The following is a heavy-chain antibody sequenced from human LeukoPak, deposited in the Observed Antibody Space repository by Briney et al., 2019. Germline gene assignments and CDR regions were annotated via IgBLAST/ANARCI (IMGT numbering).Heavy chain of an antibody. CDR2: LNPDGSHK. J-gene: IGHJ5*02. CDR3: ARDAYDDSSES. D-gene: IGHD3-3*01. Sequence: GGSLRLSCAASGFTFNSYWMTWVRQAPGKGLEWVANLNPDGSHKFYADSVKGRFTISRDNAENSVFLQMNSLRAEDTAFYYCARDAYDDSSESWGQGTLVTVSS. CDR1: GFTFNSYW. V-gene: IGHV3-7*01.